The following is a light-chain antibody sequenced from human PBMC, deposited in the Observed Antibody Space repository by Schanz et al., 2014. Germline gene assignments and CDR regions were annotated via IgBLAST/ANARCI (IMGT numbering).Light chain of an antibody. J-gene: IGKJ1*01. V-gene: IGKV3-20*01. CDR1: QSVSSRY. CDR2: LAS. Sequence: EILLTQSPGALSLSPGERATLSCRASQSVSSRYLALYQQKPGQAPRLLIYLASTRATGIPDRFSGSGSGTDFTLTISRLEPEDFAVYYCQQYSTSPMTFGQGTKVEIK. CDR3: QQYSTSPMT.